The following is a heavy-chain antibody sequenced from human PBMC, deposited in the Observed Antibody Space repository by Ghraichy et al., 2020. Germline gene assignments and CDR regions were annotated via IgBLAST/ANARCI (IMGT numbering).Heavy chain of an antibody. CDR1: GFTFSNAW. J-gene: IGHJ5*02. CDR2: IKSKTDGGTT. V-gene: IGHV3-15*01. D-gene: IGHD1-26*01. Sequence: GESLNTSCAASGFTFSNAWMNWVRQAPEKGLEWVGRIKSKTDGGTTDYAAPVKGRFTISRDDSENTLYLQMNSLKTEDKAMYYCTTDPRIVGTTRVRLFDPWGQGTLVTVSS. CDR3: TTDPRIVGTTRVRLFDP.